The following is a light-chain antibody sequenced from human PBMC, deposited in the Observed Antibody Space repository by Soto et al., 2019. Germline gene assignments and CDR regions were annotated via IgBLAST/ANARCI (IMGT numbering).Light chain of an antibody. Sequence: EIVLTQSPGTLSLSPRERATISCRASQSVSNNYLAWYQHRPGQAPRLLIYGASTRAPGIPDRFSGSGSGTDFTLTISRLEPEDFAVYYCQQYAASPRTFGQGTQVEV. CDR1: QSVSNNY. V-gene: IGKV3-20*01. CDR2: GAS. J-gene: IGKJ1*01. CDR3: QQYAASPRT.